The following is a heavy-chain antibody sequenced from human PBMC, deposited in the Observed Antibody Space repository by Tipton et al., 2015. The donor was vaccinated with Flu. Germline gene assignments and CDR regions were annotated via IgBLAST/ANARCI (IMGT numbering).Heavy chain of an antibody. V-gene: IGHV3-72*01. J-gene: IGHJ4*02. CDR2: VRNKANTYTT. CDR1: GFTFSDHH. Sequence: SLRLSCAASGFTFSDHHMDWVRQAPGKGLEWVGRVRNKANTYTTEYAPSVTGRFTISRDDPEDSLFLQMNSLKIDDTAVYYCARGLTYFDFWNGYYFDYWGQGALVTVSS. CDR3: ARGLTYFDFWNGYYFDY. D-gene: IGHD3-3*01.